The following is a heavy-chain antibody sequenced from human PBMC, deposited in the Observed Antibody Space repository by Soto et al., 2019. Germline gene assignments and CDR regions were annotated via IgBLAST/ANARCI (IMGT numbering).Heavy chain of an antibody. V-gene: IGHV3-74*01. Sequence: EVQLMESGGGLVQPGGSLRLSCAASGFTFSSYWMHWVRQAPGKGLVWISRINTDGSGTSYVDSVQGRFTISRDNGKNTLFLQMNSLRGEDTAVYYCARRGSGVTRGLHYWGQGTLVTVSS. D-gene: IGHD2-15*01. CDR2: INTDGSGT. CDR3: ARRGSGVTRGLHY. J-gene: IGHJ4*02. CDR1: GFTFSSYW.